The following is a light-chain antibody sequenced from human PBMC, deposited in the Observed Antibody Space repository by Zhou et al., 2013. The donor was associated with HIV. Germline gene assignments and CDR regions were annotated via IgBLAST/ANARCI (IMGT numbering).Light chain of an antibody. CDR1: QSVRSN. CDR2: GAF. V-gene: IGKV3-15*01. J-gene: IGKJ3*01. Sequence: EIVMTQSPDTLSVSPGERATLSCRASQSVRSNLAWYQQKPGQAPSLLIYGAFTRATDIPGRFSGSGSGTEFTLTISSLQSEDFAVYYCQQYNNWPPFTFGPGTKVEIK. CDR3: QQYNNWPPFT.